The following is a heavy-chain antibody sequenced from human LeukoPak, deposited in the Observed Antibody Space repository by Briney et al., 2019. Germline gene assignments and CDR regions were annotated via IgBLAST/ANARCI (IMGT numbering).Heavy chain of an antibody. Sequence: ASVKVSCKASGGTFSSYAISWVRQAPGQGLEWMGRIIPIFGTATYAQKFQGRVTITSDESTSTAYMELSSLRSEDTAVYYCAREGDILTGSPLGRFDPWGQGTLVTVSS. CDR2: IIPIFGTA. D-gene: IGHD3-9*01. CDR3: AREGDILTGSPLGRFDP. CDR1: GGTFSSYA. V-gene: IGHV1-69*15. J-gene: IGHJ5*02.